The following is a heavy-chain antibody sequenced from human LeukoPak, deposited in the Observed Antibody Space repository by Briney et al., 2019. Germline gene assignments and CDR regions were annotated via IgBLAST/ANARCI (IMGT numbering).Heavy chain of an antibody. CDR3: ASGSGPYYKVPY. D-gene: IGHD3-10*01. CDR2: INPSGGSI. J-gene: IGHJ4*02. V-gene: IGHV1-46*01. Sequence: ASVKVSCKVSGYTFTGYYMHWVRQAPRQGLEWMGVINPSGGSITYAPKFQGRLTVTRDTSTNTVYMEMSSLTYEDTAVYFCASGSGPYYKVPYWGQGTLVTISS. CDR1: GYTFTGYY.